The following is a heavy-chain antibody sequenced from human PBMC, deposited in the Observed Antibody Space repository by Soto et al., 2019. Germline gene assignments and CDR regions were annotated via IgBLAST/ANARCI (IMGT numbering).Heavy chain of an antibody. V-gene: IGHV4-30-4*01. D-gene: IGHD6-6*01. CDR1: GCSISSVDYY. CDR2: IYYSGST. Sequence: TLSLTCTFSGCSISSVDYYWSLIRQPPGKGLEWIGYIYYSGSTYYNPSLKSRVTISVDTSKNQFSLKLSSVAAADTAVYYCARGATKNPYSSSSATKYAFDYWGQGTLVTVSS. CDR3: ARGATKNPYSSSSATKYAFDY. J-gene: IGHJ4*02.